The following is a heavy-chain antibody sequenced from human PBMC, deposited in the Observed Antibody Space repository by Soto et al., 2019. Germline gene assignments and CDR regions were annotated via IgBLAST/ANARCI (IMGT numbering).Heavy chain of an antibody. CDR2: IYYSGST. Sequence: SETLSLTCTVSGGSISSSSYYWCWIRQPPGKGLEWIGSIYYSGSTYYNPSLKSRVTISVDTSKNQFSLKLSSVTAADTAVYYCARPSRTTVASGGEFDPWGQGTLVTVSS. V-gene: IGHV4-39*01. CDR1: GGSISSSSYY. J-gene: IGHJ5*02. CDR3: ARPSRTTVASGGEFDP. D-gene: IGHD6-25*01.